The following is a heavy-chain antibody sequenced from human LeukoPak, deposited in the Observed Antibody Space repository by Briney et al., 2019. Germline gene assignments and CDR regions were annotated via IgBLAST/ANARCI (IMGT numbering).Heavy chain of an antibody. CDR1: GGSISSTNW. J-gene: IGHJ6*03. Sequence: MTSETLSLTCAVSGGSISSTNWWNWVRQPPGEGLKWIGGIYHSGNTDYNPSLKSRVTLSLDKSKNQFSLNLTSVTAADTAVYYCARAPTVTARSAYYYYFMDVWGKGTTVTVSS. V-gene: IGHV4-4*02. CDR3: ARAPTVTARSAYYYYFMDV. D-gene: IGHD4-17*01. CDR2: IYHSGNT.